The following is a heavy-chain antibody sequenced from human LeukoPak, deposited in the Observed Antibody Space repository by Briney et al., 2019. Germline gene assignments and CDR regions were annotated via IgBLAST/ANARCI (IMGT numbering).Heavy chain of an antibody. Sequence: GASLRLSCAASGFTFNFYAMSWVRQAPGKGPEWVSGISGSGSTTYYADPVKGRFTISRDNSKNTLYLQMNSLRVEDTAVYYCAKSSGSGPYFYGMDVWGHGTTVTVSS. D-gene: IGHD3-10*01. CDR1: GFTFNFYA. CDR2: ISGSGSTT. CDR3: AKSSGSGPYFYGMDV. J-gene: IGHJ6*02. V-gene: IGHV3-23*01.